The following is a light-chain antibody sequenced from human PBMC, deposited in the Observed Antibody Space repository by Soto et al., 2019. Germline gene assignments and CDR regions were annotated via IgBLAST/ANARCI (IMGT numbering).Light chain of an antibody. CDR2: EVS. V-gene: IGLV2-8*01. J-gene: IGLJ2*01. CDR1: SSDVGGYNY. CDR3: SSYAGSNNLV. Sequence: QSALTQPPSASGSPGQSVTISCTGTSSDVGGYNYVSWYQQNPGKAPKLMIYEVSKRPSGVPDRFSGSKSGNTASLTVSGLQPEDEADYYCSSYAGSNNLVFGGGTKLTVL.